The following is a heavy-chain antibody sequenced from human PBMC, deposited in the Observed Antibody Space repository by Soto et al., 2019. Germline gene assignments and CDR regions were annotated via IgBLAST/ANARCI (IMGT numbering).Heavy chain of an antibody. D-gene: IGHD4-17*01. J-gene: IGHJ5*02. CDR3: ARETYGDYVGYFDP. CDR2: IYYSGST. CDR1: GGSISSYY. V-gene: IGHV4-59*12. Sequence: SETLSLTCTVSGGSISSYYWSWIRQPPGKGLEWFGYIYYSGSTNYNPSLKSRVTISVDTSKNQFSLKVSSVTAADTAVYYCARETYGDYVGYFDPWGQGTLVTVSS.